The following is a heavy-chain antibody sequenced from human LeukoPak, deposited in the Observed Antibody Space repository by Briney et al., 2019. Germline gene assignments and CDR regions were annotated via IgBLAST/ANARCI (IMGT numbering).Heavy chain of an antibody. CDR2: IYSGGST. CDR1: WFTLSSNY. J-gene: IGHJ4*02. V-gene: IGHV3-53*01. Sequence: WGALRLSCSASWFTLSSNYMSWVRQAPGEGLEWVSVIYSGGSTYYADSVKGRFTISRDNSKNTLYLQMNSLRAEDTAVYYCARDLGETGYWGQGTLVTVSS. D-gene: IGHD3-10*01. CDR3: ARDLGETGY.